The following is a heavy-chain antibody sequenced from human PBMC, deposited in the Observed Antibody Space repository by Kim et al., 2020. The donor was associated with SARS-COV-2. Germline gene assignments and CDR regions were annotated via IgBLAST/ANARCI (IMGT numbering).Heavy chain of an antibody. Sequence: GGSLRLSCVASGFDFKTTRMNWVRQAPGKGLEWVSSIRGRSTYIKYADSVKGRFTISRDNTKDSLYLQMDSLRAEDTAVYYCARAALNIEVSDYLDLWGPGTLVTVSS. CDR3: ARAALNIEVSDYLDL. CDR2: IRGRSTYI. J-gene: IGHJ4*02. CDR1: GFDFKTTR. D-gene: IGHD2-15*01. V-gene: IGHV3-21*01.